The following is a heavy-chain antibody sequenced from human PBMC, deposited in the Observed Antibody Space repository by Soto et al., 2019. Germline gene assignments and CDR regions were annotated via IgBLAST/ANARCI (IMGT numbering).Heavy chain of an antibody. Sequence: SETLSLTCVVSGGSLSSYYWSWIRQPPGKGLEWIGYIYYSGSTNYNPSLKSRVTISVDTSKNQFSLKLSSVTAADTAVHYCARTWGSTNEYRGRGTLVTVSS. CDR3: ARTWGSTNEY. CDR2: IYYSGST. CDR1: GGSLSSYY. J-gene: IGHJ4*02. V-gene: IGHV4-59*01. D-gene: IGHD3-16*01.